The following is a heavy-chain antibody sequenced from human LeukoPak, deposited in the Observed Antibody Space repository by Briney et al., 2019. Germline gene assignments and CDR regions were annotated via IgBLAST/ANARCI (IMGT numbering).Heavy chain of an antibody. CDR2: IHNSGGT. J-gene: IGHJ3*02. D-gene: IGHD1-26*01. V-gene: IGHV4-59*02. Sequence: SETLSLTCTVSGGSVRSYHWSWVRQSPGEGLEWIAYIHNSGGTRYNPSLQSRVTISVDTSKNQFSLKLRSVTAADTAVYYCVRDWEGFNFDIWGQGTMVTVSS. CDR3: VRDWEGFNFDI. CDR1: GGSVRSYH.